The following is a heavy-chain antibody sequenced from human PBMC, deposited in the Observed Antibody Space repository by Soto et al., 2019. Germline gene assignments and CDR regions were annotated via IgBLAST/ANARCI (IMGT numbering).Heavy chain of an antibody. CDR1: GYTFTGYY. V-gene: IGHV1-2*04. D-gene: IGHD3-16*02. CDR3: ERTLIWGSYRPTLDAFDI. J-gene: IGHJ3*02. CDR2: INPNSGGT. Sequence: ASVKVSCKASGYTFTGYYMHWVRQAPGQGLEWMGWINPNSGGTNYAQKFQGWVTMTRDTSISTAYMELSRLRSDDTAVYYCERTLIWGSYRPTLDAFDIWGQGTMVTVSS.